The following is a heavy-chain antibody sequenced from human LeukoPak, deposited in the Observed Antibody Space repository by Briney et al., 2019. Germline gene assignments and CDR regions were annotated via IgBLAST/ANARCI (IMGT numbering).Heavy chain of an antibody. V-gene: IGHV1-18*01. CDR3: ARVRNGVLFDH. J-gene: IGHJ4*02. D-gene: IGHD2-8*01. Sequence: ASVKVSCNASGYTFRDYGISWVRRAPGQGLECMGWNSLNNGNTNFAEALQGRVTITTDTSTTTTYMELKNLTSDDTAVYYCARVRNGVLFDHGGQGTLVIVSA. CDR1: GYTFRDYG. CDR2: NSLNNGNT.